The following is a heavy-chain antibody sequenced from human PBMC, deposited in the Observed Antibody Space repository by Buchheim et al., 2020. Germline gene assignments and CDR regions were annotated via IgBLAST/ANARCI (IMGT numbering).Heavy chain of an antibody. D-gene: IGHD3-10*01. V-gene: IGHV1-69*06. J-gene: IGHJ6*02. CDR2: IIPIFGKA. CDR3: ARVGVTMVRGVIFHYYYYGMDV. Sequence: QVQLVQSGAEVKKPGSSVKVSCKASGGTFSSYAISWVRQAPGQGLEWMGGIIPIFGKANYAQKFQGRITITADKSTSTAYMELSSLRSEDTAVYYCARVGVTMVRGVIFHYYYYGMDVWGQGTT. CDR1: GGTFSSYA.